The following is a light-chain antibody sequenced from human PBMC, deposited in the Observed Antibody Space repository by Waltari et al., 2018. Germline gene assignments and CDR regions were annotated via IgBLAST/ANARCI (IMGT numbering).Light chain of an antibody. CDR2: KVS. V-gene: IGKV2-30*01. Sequence: VMSQSPVSLPVTLGQSASISCWSNQSLVFSDGITYLNWFHQRPGQSPRRLISKVSHRDAGVPDRFSGSGSDTTFALTIDKMEAEDVGIYYCMHTAKWPFTSGGGTKVEI. CDR1: QSLVFSDGITY. CDR3: MHTAKWPFT. J-gene: IGKJ4*01.